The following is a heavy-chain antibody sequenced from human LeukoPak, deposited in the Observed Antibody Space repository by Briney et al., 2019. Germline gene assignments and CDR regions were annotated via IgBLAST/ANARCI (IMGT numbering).Heavy chain of an antibody. D-gene: IGHD3-10*01. J-gene: IGHJ4*02. CDR2: ISWNSGSI. CDR1: GFTFDDYA. V-gene: IGHV3-9*03. CDR3: AKGSMVRGVYIPTPFDY. Sequence: GRSLRLSCAASGFTFDDYAMHWVRHAPGKGLEWVSGISWNSGSIGYADSVKGRFTIPRDNAKNSLYLQMNSLRAEDMALYYCAKGSMVRGVYIPTPFDYWGQGTLVTVSS.